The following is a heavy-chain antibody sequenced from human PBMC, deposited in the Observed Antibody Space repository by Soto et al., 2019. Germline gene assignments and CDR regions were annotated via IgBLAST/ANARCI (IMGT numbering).Heavy chain of an antibody. V-gene: IGHV3-30*03. CDR1: GFTFSSYG. D-gene: IGHD6-6*01. Sequence: GGSLRLSCAASGFTFSSYGMHWVRQAPGKGLEWVAVISYDGSNKYYADSVKGRFTISRDNSKNTLYLQMNSLRAEDTAVYYCAIGGQLGEFDYWGQGTLVTVSS. CDR3: AIGGQLGEFDY. CDR2: ISYDGSNK. J-gene: IGHJ4*02.